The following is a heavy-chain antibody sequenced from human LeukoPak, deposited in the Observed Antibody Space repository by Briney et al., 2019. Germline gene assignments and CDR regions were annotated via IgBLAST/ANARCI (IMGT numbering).Heavy chain of an antibody. V-gene: IGHV4-38-2*02. CDR3: ARGLSYYYYYYMDV. D-gene: IGHD2-15*01. J-gene: IGHJ6*03. CDR2: IYHSGRT. CDR1: GYSISSGYY. Sequence: KSSETLSLTCTVSGYSISSGYYWGWIRQPPGKGLEWIGSIYHSGRTFYNPSLKSRVTISVDTSKNQFSLKLSSVTAADTAVYYCARGLSYYYYYYMDVWGKGTTVTVSS.